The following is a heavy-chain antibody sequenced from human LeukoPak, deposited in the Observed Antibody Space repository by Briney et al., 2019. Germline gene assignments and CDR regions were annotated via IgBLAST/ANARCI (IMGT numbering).Heavy chain of an antibody. CDR2: ISGSGGST. D-gene: IGHD3-22*01. Sequence: GGSLRLSCAASGFTFSSYAMSWVRQAPGKGLEWVSAISGSGGSTYYADSEKGRFTISRDNSKNTLFLQMSGLGAEDTAAHYCSKQTDTTGSRGGAFDIWGQGTMVTVSS. J-gene: IGHJ3*02. CDR1: GFTFSSYA. V-gene: IGHV3-23*01. CDR3: SKQTDTTGSRGGAFDI.